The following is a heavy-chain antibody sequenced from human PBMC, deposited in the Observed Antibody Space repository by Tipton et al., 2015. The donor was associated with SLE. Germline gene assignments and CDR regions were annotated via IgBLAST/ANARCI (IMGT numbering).Heavy chain of an antibody. J-gene: IGHJ4*02. CDR1: GFTFSSYW. Sequence: SLRLSCAASGFTFSSYWMSWVRQAPGKGLEWVANIKKDGSERYYVDSVKGRFTISRDNAKNSLYLQMNTLRAEDTAVYYCAKYFLDNSGWSYFDYWRQGTLVTVFS. V-gene: IGHV3-7*01. CDR3: AKYFLDNSGWSYFDY. CDR2: IKKDGSER. D-gene: IGHD6-25*01.